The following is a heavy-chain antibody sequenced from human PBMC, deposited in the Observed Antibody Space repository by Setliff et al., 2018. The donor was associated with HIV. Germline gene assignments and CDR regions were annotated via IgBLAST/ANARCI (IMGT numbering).Heavy chain of an antibody. D-gene: IGHD2-2*01. V-gene: IGHV4-59*01. Sequence: SETLSLTCTVSGGSITSYYWSWIRQPPGKGLDWIGYIYYSGRTNYNPSLKSRVTISLDTSKNQFSLKLRSVTAADTAVYYCARAPLGDIVVVPAHFDSWGQGTRVTVSS. J-gene: IGHJ4*01. CDR1: GGSITSYY. CDR2: IYYSGRT. CDR3: ARAPLGDIVVVPAHFDS.